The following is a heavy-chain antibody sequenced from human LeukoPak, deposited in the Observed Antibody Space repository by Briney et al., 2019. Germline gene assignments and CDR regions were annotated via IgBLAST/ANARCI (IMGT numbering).Heavy chain of an antibody. CDR1: GYSSTNYW. CDR2: IYPGDSDT. V-gene: IGHV5-51*01. Sequence: GESLKISCKGSGYSSTNYWIGWVRQMPGKGLEWMGIIYPGDSDTRYSPSFQGQVTFSADKSINTAYLQWSSLKASDTAMYYCARRADAYCGGDCLYHMDVWGQGTSVTVSS. D-gene: IGHD2-21*02. J-gene: IGHJ6*02. CDR3: ARRADAYCGGDCLYHMDV.